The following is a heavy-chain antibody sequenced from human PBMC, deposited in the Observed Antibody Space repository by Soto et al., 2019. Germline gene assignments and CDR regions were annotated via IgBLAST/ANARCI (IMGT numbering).Heavy chain of an antibody. D-gene: IGHD7-27*01. CDR2: IYYNGNT. CDR1: GGSISNHY. CDR3: TRANWYSEY. J-gene: IGHJ4*02. V-gene: IGHV4-59*11. Sequence: QVQLQESGPGLVKPSETLSLTCSVSGGSISNHYWSWIRQPPGTGLELIGYIYYNGNTNYNPSLKSRVTMSVDTSRNQISLKLTTVTAADTAVYYCTRANWYSEYWGPGTLVTVSS.